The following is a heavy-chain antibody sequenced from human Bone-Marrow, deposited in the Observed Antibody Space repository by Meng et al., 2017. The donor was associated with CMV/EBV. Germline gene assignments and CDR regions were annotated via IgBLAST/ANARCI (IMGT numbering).Heavy chain of an antibody. D-gene: IGHD2-2*01. V-gene: IGHV4-34*01. CDR2: INHSGST. CDR3: ARGRGYCTTTSCYWADS. Sequence: SEPLSLTCAVYGGSFSGYYWSWIRQPPGKGLERIGEINHSGSTNYNPSLKSRVTISVDTSKNQFTLKLSSVTAADTAVYYCARGRGYCTTTSCYWADSWGQGTLVTVSS. CDR1: GGSFSGYY. J-gene: IGHJ4*02.